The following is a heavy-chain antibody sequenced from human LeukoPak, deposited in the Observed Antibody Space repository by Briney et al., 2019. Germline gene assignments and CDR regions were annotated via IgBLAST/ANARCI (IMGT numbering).Heavy chain of an antibody. CDR2: IYYSGST. CDR1: GGSISSYY. V-gene: IGHV4-59*08. CDR3: AKGDIVVVPAAITFTY. D-gene: IGHD2-2*01. Sequence: PSETLSLTCTVSGGSISSYYWSWIRQPPGKGLEWIGYIYYSGSTNYNPSLKSRVTISVDTSKNQFSLKLSSVTAADTAVYYCAKGDIVVVPAAITFTYWGQGTLVTVSS. J-gene: IGHJ4*02.